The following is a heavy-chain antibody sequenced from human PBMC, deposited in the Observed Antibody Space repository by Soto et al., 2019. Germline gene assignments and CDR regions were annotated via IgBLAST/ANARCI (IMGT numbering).Heavy chain of an antibody. CDR2: ISYDGSNK. J-gene: IGHJ4*02. Sequence: QVQLVESGGGVVQPGRSLRLSCAASGFTFSSYAMHWVRQAPGKGLEWVAVISYDGSNKYYADSVKGRFTISRDNSKNTLYLQMNSLSAEDTAVYYCARAPPYSSGVDYWGQGTLVTVSS. V-gene: IGHV3-30-3*01. CDR1: GFTFSSYA. D-gene: IGHD6-25*01. CDR3: ARAPPYSSGVDY.